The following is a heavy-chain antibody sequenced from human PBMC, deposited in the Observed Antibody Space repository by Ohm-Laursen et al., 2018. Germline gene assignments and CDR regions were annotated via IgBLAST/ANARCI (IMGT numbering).Heavy chain of an antibody. CDR3: GLSSSLPD. Sequence: SLRLSCAASGFTVSSNYMSWVRQAPGKGLEWVSTISGSGGSTYYADSVKGRFTISRDNSKNTLYLQMNSLRAEDTAVYYCGLSSSLPDWGQGTLVTVSS. CDR2: ISGSGGST. V-gene: IGHV3-23*01. CDR1: GFTVSSNY. D-gene: IGHD6-13*01. J-gene: IGHJ4*02.